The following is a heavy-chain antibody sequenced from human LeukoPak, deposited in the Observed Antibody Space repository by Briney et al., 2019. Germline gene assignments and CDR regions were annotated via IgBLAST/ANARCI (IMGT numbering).Heavy chain of an antibody. J-gene: IGHJ3*02. CDR3: RSWSEYQLLSEVDAFDI. CDR2: IYYSGST. Sequence: PSETLSLTCTVSGGSISSSSYYWGWIRQPPGKGLEWIGYIYYSGSTYYNPSLKSRVTISVDTSKNQFSLKLSSVTAADTAVYYCRSWSEYQLLSEVDAFDIWGQGTMVTVSS. D-gene: IGHD2-2*01. V-gene: IGHV4-30-4*08. CDR1: GGSISSSSYY.